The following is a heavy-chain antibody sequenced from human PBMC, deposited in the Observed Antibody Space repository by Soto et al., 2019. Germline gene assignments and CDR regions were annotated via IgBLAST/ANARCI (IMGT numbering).Heavy chain of an antibody. Sequence: EVQLVESGGGLVQPGRSLRLSCAASGFNFDAYDMHWVRQAPGKGLEWVSGLKWNGDNVGYADSVRGRFTISRDNAKNSLYLQMNSLRVEDTAFYYCAKDGGHCSGVDCFFDTWGQGTLVTVSS. CDR1: GFNFDAYD. CDR2: LKWNGDNV. CDR3: AKDGGHCSGVDCFFDT. D-gene: IGHD2-21*02. V-gene: IGHV3-9*01. J-gene: IGHJ4*02.